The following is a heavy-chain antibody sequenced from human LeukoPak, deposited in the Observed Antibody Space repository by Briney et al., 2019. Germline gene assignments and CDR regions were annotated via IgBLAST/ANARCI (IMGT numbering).Heavy chain of an antibody. Sequence: PSETLSLTCTVSGGSISSGGYYWSWIRQPPGKGLEWIGYIYHSGSTYYNPSLKSRVTISVDRSKNQFSLKLGSVTAADTAVYYCARYCSSTSYYYYYMDVWGKGTTVTVSS. D-gene: IGHD2-2*01. V-gene: IGHV4-30-2*01. CDR1: GGSISSGGYY. J-gene: IGHJ6*03. CDR3: ARYCSSTSYYYYYMDV. CDR2: IYHSGST.